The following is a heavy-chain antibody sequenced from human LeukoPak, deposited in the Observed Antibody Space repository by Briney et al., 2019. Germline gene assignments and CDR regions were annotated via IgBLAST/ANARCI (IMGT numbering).Heavy chain of an antibody. Sequence: AASVKVSCKASGGTFSSYAISWVRQAPGQGLEWMGGIIPIFGTANYAQKFQGRVTITADESTSTAYMELSSLRSEDTAVYYCARDLTTWVSWFDPWGQGTLVTVSS. D-gene: IGHD1-14*01. V-gene: IGHV1-69*13. CDR3: ARDLTTWVSWFDP. CDR2: IIPIFGTA. J-gene: IGHJ5*02. CDR1: GGTFSSYA.